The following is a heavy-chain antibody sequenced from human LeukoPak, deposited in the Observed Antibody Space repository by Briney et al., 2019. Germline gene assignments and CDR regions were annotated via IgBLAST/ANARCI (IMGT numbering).Heavy chain of an antibody. CDR1: GFTFDNYA. J-gene: IGHJ4*01. CDR2: ISSSGGGT. D-gene: IGHD3-16*01. Sequence: GGSLRLSCAASGFTFDNYAMSWVRQAPGRGLEWVSGISSSGGGTYYADSVKGRFTISRDKSKNTLYLQMNSLRAEDTAIYYCAKFGGGVVRKFRFDFSRQGTLVTV. CDR3: AKFGGGVVRKFRFDF. V-gene: IGHV3-23*01.